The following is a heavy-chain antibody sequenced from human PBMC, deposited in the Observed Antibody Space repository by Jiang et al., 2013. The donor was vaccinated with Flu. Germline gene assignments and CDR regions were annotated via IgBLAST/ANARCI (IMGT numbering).Heavy chain of an antibody. Sequence: KPTQTLTLTCTVSGFSLSNARMGVSWIRQPPGKALEWLAHIFSNDEKSYSTSLKSRLTISKDTSKSQVVLTMTNMDPVDTAAYYCARVLYYYDSSGYSSIDYWGQGTLVTVSS. CDR2: IFSNDEK. V-gene: IGHV2-26*01. J-gene: IGHJ4*02. D-gene: IGHD3-22*01. CDR3: ARVLYYYDSSGYSSIDY. CDR1: GFSLSNARMG.